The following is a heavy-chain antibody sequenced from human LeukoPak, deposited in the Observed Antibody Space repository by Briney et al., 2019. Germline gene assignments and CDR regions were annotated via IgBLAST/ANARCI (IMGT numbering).Heavy chain of an antibody. J-gene: IGHJ4*02. CDR3: ARDRGGDSSGWYLERSTLDY. CDR1: GFTFSSYW. V-gene: IGHV3-7*03. CDR2: IKQDGSEK. D-gene: IGHD6-19*01. Sequence: GGSLRLSCAASGFTFSSYWMSWVRQAPGKGLEWVANIKQDGSEKYYVDSVKGRFTISRDNAKNSLYLQMNSLRAEDTAVYYCARDRGGDSSGWYLERSTLDYWGQGTLVTVSS.